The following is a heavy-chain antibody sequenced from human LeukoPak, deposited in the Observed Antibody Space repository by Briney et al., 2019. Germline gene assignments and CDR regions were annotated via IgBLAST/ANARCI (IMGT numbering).Heavy chain of an antibody. J-gene: IGHJ6*03. Sequence: GASVKVSCKASGGTFSSYAISWVRQAPGQGLEWMGWINPNSGGTNYAQKFQGRVTMTRDTSISTAYMELSRLRSDDTAVYYCARDVDIVVVPNYYYYYMDVWGKGTTVTVSS. D-gene: IGHD2-2*03. CDR2: INPNSGGT. CDR1: GGTFSSYA. V-gene: IGHV1-2*02. CDR3: ARDVDIVVVPNYYYYYMDV.